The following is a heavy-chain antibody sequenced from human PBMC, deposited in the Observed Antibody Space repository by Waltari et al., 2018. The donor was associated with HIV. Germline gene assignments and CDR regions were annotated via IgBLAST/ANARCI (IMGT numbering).Heavy chain of an antibody. CDR1: GGTFSSYA. J-gene: IGHJ4*02. CDR2: IIPILGIA. CDR3: ARGGLYSGYDGGFGY. D-gene: IGHD5-12*01. Sequence: QVQLVQSGAEVKKPGSSVKVSCKASGGTFSSYAISWVRQAPGQGLEWMGRIIPILGIANYAQKFQGRVTITADKSTSTAYMELSSLRSEDTAVYYCARGGLYSGYDGGFGYWGQGTLVTVSS. V-gene: IGHV1-69*04.